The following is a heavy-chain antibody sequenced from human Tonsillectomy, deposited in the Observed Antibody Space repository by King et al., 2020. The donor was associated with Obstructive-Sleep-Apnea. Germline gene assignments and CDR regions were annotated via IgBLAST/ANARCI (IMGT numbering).Heavy chain of an antibody. CDR1: EFTFANYG. CDR2: ISDSGSST. D-gene: IGHD2-21*02. Sequence: VQLVESGGGLVQPGGSLRLSCAASEFTFANYGMGWVRQAPGKGLEWVSSISDSGSSTYYAGSVRGRFTISRDNSKNTLFLQMNSLRADETAVYYCAKDDGTYCGGDCQPPLDYWGQGTLVTVSS. V-gene: IGHV3-23*04. J-gene: IGHJ4*02. CDR3: AKDDGTYCGGDCQPPLDY.